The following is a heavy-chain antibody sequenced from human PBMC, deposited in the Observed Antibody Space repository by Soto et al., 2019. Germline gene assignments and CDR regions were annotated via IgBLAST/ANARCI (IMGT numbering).Heavy chain of an antibody. D-gene: IGHD3-9*01. CDR2: IIPIFGTA. Sequence: SVKVSCKASGGTFSSYAISWVRQAPGQGLERMGGIIPIFGTANYAQKFQGRVTITADESTSTAYMELSSLRSEDTAVYYCARDKSGNYDILTGPYYYYYGMDVWGQGTTVTVS. J-gene: IGHJ6*02. CDR1: GGTFSSYA. CDR3: ARDKSGNYDILTGPYYYYYGMDV. V-gene: IGHV1-69*13.